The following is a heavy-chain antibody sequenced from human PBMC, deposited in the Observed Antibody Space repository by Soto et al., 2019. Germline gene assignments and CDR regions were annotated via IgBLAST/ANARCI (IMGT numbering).Heavy chain of an antibody. CDR2: MNPNSGNT. CDR1: GYTFTSYD. D-gene: IGHD3-10*01. J-gene: IGHJ4*02. Sequence: ASVKVSCKASGYTFTSYDINWVRQATGQGFEYLGWMNPNSGNTSYAQKFQGRVTMTRDTSKNTLYLQMNSLRAEDTALYYCAKDLAWASVTYYALAFDYWGQGTLVTVSS. V-gene: IGHV1-8*01. CDR3: AKDLAWASVTYYALAFDY.